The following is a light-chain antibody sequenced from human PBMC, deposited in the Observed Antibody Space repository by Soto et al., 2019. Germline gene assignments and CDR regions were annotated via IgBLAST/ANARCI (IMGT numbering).Light chain of an antibody. J-gene: IGLJ1*01. CDR1: SSDVGSYNL. Sequence: QSVLTQPASVSGSPGQSITISCTGTSSDVGSYNLVSWYQQHPGKAPKLMIYEGSKRPSGVSYRFSGSKSGNTASLTISGLQAEDEADYYCCSYAGSSTFLVFGTGTKVTV. CDR3: CSYAGSSTFLV. CDR2: EGS. V-gene: IGLV2-23*03.